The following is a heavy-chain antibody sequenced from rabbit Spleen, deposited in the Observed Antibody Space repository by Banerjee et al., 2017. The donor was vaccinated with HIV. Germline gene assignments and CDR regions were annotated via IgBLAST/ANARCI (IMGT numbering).Heavy chain of an antibody. Sequence: QLKQTGGGLVQPGGSLTLSCKTSGFDFSSYSMSWVRQAPGKGLEWIGAIYTGRGGTDYAKWVNGQFTISSDNAQYTVHLQMNSLTAADTATYFCARGGGLWGPGTLVTVS. J-gene: IGHJ4*01. CDR1: GFDFSSYS. V-gene: IGHV1S7*01. CDR3: ARGGGL. CDR2: IYTGRGGT.